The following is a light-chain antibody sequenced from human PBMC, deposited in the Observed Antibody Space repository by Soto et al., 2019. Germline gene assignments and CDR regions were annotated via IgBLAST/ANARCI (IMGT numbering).Light chain of an antibody. V-gene: IGKV4-1*01. CDR2: WAS. Sequence: IVMTQSPDSLAVSLGERATINCKSSQSISFSSNNKNYLAWYQQKLGQPPKLLIYWASTRQSGVPDRFSGSGSGTDFTLTISSLQAEDVAVYYCQQYYNTPWTLGQGTKVDIK. CDR3: QQYYNTPWT. CDR1: QSISFSSNNKNY. J-gene: IGKJ1*01.